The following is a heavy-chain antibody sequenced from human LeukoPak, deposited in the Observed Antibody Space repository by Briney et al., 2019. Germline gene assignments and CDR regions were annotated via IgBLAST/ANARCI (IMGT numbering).Heavy chain of an antibody. V-gene: IGHV3-30*18. CDR3: AKGLAVADHYYYYYMDV. D-gene: IGHD6-19*01. CDR2: ISYDGNDE. CDR1: GFTLRGYG. J-gene: IGHJ6*03. Sequence: GGSLRLSCAASGFTLRGYGMHWVRQAPGKGLEWVAVISYDGNDEYYADSVKGRFTISRDNSKNTLYLQMNSLRAEDTAVYYCAKGLAVADHYYYYYMDVWGKGTTVTVSS.